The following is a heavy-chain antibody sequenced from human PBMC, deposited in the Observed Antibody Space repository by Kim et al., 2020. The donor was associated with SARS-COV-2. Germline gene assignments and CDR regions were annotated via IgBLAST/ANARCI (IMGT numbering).Heavy chain of an antibody. CDR1: GGSISSSSYY. V-gene: IGHV4-39*07. Sequence: SETLSLTCTVSGGSISSSSYYWGWIRQPPGKGLEWIGSIYYSGSTYYNPSLKSRVTISVDTSKNQFSLKLSSVTAADTAVYYCASLLWFGEPFGWDGYNKPFDYWGQGSLVTVSS. J-gene: IGHJ4*02. CDR2: IYYSGST. CDR3: ASLLWFGEPFGWDGYNKPFDY. D-gene: IGHD3-10*01.